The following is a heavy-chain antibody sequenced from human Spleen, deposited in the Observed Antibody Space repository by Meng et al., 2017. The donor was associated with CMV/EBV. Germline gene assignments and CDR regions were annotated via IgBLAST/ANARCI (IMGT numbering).Heavy chain of an antibody. J-gene: IGHJ4*02. CDR3: AKQDWNDVPDY. CDR1: GYSFTSYW. D-gene: IGHD1-1*01. V-gene: IGHV5-51*01. CDR2: IYPGDSDT. Sequence: KVSCKGSGYSFTSYWIGWVRQMPGKGLEWMGIIYPGDSDTRYSPSFQGQVTISADKSISTAYLQWNSLKASDTAMYYCAKQDWNDVPDYWGQGTLVTVSS.